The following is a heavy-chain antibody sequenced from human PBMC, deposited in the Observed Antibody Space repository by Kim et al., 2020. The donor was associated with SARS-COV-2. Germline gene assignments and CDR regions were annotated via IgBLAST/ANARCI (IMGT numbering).Heavy chain of an antibody. CDR3: ARGTPGLYSSGWYWNY. V-gene: IGHV4-34*01. Sequence: SETLSLTCAVYGGSFSGYYWSWIRQPPGKGLEWIGEINHSGSTNYNPSLKSRITISVDRSKNQFSLRLRFVTAADTAVYFCARGTPGLYSSGWYWNYWGQGTPVTVSP. CDR1: GGSFSGYY. CDR2: INHSGST. D-gene: IGHD6-19*01. J-gene: IGHJ4*02.